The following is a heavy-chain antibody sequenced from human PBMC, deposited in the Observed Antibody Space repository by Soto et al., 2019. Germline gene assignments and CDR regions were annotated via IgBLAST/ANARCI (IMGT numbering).Heavy chain of an antibody. Sequence: GEALTISCKGSGYRFTRYWIVWVRQMPGKSLEWMGIIYPGDSDTRYIPSFQGQVTISADKSISTAYLQWSSLKASDSAMFYCAIIRSRDGPYYYYGMDVWGQGTTVTVSS. J-gene: IGHJ6*02. CDR3: AIIRSRDGPYYYYGMDV. CDR1: GYRFTRYW. V-gene: IGHV5-51*01. CDR2: IYPGDSDT.